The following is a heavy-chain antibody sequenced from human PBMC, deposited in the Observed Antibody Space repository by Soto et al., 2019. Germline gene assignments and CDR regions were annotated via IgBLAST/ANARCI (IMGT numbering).Heavy chain of an antibody. J-gene: IGHJ6*02. V-gene: IGHV2-5*01. CDR2: IYWNDDT. CDR3: SHTLRYLASMDI. D-gene: IGHD3-9*01. Sequence: SGPRLVNPTQTLTLPCSFSGFSLTTGGVAVGWIRQPPGKALEWLALIYWNDDTTYSPTLKTSLTVTKHTSKNQLVLTLTNSGPVDTATYHCSHTLRYLASMDIWGQVTTITFTS. CDR1: GFSLTTGGVA.